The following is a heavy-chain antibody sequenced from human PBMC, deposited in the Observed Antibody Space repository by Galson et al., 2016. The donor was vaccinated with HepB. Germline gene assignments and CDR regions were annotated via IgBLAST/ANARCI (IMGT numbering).Heavy chain of an antibody. Sequence: SLRLSCAASGFTFDNYAMTWVRQVPGKGLEWVSVISGDGVRTQYADSVKGRFTISRDNSKKTLYLQMKSLRAEDTAGYYCAKDRMGGMRTEKYSLFDCWGQGTLVTVSS. CDR2: ISGDGVRT. CDR3: AKDRMGGMRTEKYSLFDC. CDR1: GFTFDNYA. J-gene: IGHJ4*02. V-gene: IGHV3-23*01. D-gene: IGHD2/OR15-2a*01.